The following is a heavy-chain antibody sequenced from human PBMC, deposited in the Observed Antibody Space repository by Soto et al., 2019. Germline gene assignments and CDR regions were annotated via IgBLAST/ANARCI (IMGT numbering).Heavy chain of an antibody. J-gene: IGHJ4*02. Sequence: QVQLQESGPGLVKPSETLSLSCVVSGGSISSSKWWCWVSQPPGKGLVWIGVIFESESHTYNPSLESRVTISVDKSNNQVSLKLRSVTAADTAVYYCASSGRYSLEYWGQGALVTVSS. CDR3: ASSGRYSLEY. CDR2: IFESESH. V-gene: IGHV4-4*02. CDR1: GGSISSSKW. D-gene: IGHD2-15*01.